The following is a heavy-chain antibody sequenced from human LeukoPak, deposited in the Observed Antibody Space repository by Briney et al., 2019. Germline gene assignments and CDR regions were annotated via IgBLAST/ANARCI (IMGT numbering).Heavy chain of an antibody. CDR3: AKATQYSSSPGYYFDY. CDR1: GFTFDDYA. Sequence: SLRLSCAASGFTFDDYAMHWVRQAPGKGLEWVSGISWNSGSIGYADSVKGRFTISRDNAKNSLYLQMNSLRAEDTALYYCAKATQYSSSPGYYFDYWGQGTLVTVSS. CDR2: ISWNSGSI. V-gene: IGHV3-9*01. J-gene: IGHJ4*02. D-gene: IGHD6-6*01.